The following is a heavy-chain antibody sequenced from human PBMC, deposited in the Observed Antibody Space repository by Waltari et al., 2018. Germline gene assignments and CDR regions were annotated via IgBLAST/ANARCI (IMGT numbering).Heavy chain of an antibody. CDR3: AREIMGPFDY. CDR2: IRYDGSNK. D-gene: IGHD2-8*01. J-gene: IGHJ4*02. Sequence: QVQLVESGGGVVQPGGSLRLSWAASGFTFSSYGMHWVRQAPGKGLEWVAFIRYDGSNKYYADSVKGRFTISRDNSKNTLYLQMNSLRAEDTAVYYCAREIMGPFDYWGQGTLVTVSS. V-gene: IGHV3-30*02. CDR1: GFTFSSYG.